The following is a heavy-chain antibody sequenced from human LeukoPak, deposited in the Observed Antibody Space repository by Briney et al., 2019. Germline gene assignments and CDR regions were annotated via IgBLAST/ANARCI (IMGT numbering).Heavy chain of an antibody. CDR3: ARDAVGFYCSSTSCYTYFDY. D-gene: IGHD2-2*02. J-gene: IGHJ4*02. V-gene: IGHV1-2*02. Sequence: ASVKVSCKASGYTFTGYYMHWVRQAPRQGLEWMGWINPNSGGTNYAQKFQGRVTMTRDTSISTAYMELSRLRSDDTAVYYCARDAVGFYCSSTSCYTYFDYWGQGTLVTVSS. CDR2: INPNSGGT. CDR1: GYTFTGYY.